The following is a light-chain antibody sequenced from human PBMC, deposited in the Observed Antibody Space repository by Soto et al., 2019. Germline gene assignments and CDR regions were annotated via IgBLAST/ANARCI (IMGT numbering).Light chain of an antibody. Sequence: EIVMTQSPATLSVSPGERVTLSCRASQSVSSNLAWYQQKPGQAPRLLIYGASTRATGIPARFSGSGSGTEFTLTISSLQSEDFAVCYCQQYNNWPRTFGQGTKVDSK. CDR1: QSVSSN. V-gene: IGKV3-15*01. CDR3: QQYNNWPRT. J-gene: IGKJ1*01. CDR2: GAS.